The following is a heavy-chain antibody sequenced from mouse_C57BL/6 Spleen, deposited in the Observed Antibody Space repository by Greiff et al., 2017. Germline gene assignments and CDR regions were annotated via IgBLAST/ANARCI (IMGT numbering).Heavy chain of an antibody. CDR2: IDPSDSYT. V-gene: IGHV1-50*01. CDR3: ARGGYFDY. J-gene: IGHJ2*01. Sequence: QVQLQQPGAELVKPGASVKLSCKASGYTFTSYWMQWVKQRPGQGLEWIREIDPSDSYTNYNQKFKGKATVTVDTSSITAYMQLSILTSEDSAVYYCARGGYFDYWGQGTTLTVSS. CDR1: GYTFTSYW.